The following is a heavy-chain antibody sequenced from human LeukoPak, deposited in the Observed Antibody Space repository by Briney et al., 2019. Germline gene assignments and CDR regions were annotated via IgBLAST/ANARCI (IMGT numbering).Heavy chain of an antibody. CDR1: GFTFNLAW. J-gene: IGHJ4*02. D-gene: IGHD4-17*01. CDR3: NTDGDYGDYVDS. Sequence: AGSLRLSCAASGFTFNLAWINWVRQAPGKGLEWVGRIKNKIDGGTTDYAAPVKGRFTISRDDSKNTAYLQMNSLKSEDTALYYCNTDGDYGDYVDSWGQGTLVTVSS. CDR2: IKNKIDGGTT. V-gene: IGHV3-15*07.